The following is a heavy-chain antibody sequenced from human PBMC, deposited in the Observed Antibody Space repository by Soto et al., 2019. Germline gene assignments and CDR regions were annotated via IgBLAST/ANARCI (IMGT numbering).Heavy chain of an antibody. CDR1: GFTFGNYW. J-gene: IGHJ4*02. CDR3: ARAEVDY. CDR2: TTSDGTTT. V-gene: IGHV3-74*01. Sequence: LRLSCAASGFTFGNYWMHWVRQAPGKGLEWVSRTTSDGTTTNYADSVKGRFTVARDNAKNTLYLQMNSLRAEDTAMYYCARAEVDYWGPGTLVTVSS.